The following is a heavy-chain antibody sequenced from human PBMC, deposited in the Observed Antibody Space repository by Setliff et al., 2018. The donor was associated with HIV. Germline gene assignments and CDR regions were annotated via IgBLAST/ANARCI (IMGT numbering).Heavy chain of an antibody. CDR3: ARVGSTYWYSIFRNYYYHMDV. Sequence: PSETLSLTCAVYGGSFSDNYWSWIRQSPGKGLEWIGEINHSGRTKYSPPLRSRVSISVDTSKTQFSLKLSSVTAADTAVYYCARVGSTYWYSIFRNYYYHMDVWGKGTTVTVSS. J-gene: IGHJ6*03. D-gene: IGHD2-15*01. CDR1: GGSFSDNY. V-gene: IGHV4-34*01. CDR2: INHSGRT.